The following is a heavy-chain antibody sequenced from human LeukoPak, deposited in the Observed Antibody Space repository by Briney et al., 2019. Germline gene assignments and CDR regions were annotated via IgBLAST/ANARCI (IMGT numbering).Heavy chain of an antibody. D-gene: IGHD6-19*01. Sequence: GGSLRLSCAASGFTFSSYDMIWVRQAPGKGLKWVSVISGSGGSTYNADSVKGRFTITRDNSKNTLYLQMNSLRAEDTAVYYCAKGYGSGWYEPIDYWGQGTLVTVSS. CDR2: ISGSGGST. J-gene: IGHJ4*02. CDR3: AKGYGSGWYEPIDY. CDR1: GFTFSSYD. V-gene: IGHV3-23*01.